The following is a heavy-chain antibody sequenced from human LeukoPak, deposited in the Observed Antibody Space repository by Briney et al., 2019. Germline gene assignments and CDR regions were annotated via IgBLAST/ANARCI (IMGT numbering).Heavy chain of an antibody. D-gene: IGHD6-19*01. J-gene: IGHJ5*02. CDR1: GGSFNIYY. Sequence: SETLSLTCAVYGGSFNIYYWTWIRQPPGEGLEWIGEVNHSGTTNYTPSLKSRVTISVDTSKDQFSLKLTSVTAADTAMYFCARGRAEYSSGWFRYNWFDPWGQGTLVIVSS. V-gene: IGHV4-34*01. CDR2: VNHSGTT. CDR3: ARGRAEYSSGWFRYNWFDP.